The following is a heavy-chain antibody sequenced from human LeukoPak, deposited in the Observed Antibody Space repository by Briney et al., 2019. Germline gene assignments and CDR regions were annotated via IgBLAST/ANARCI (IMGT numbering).Heavy chain of an antibody. D-gene: IGHD6-13*01. CDR1: GGSISSSSYY. CDR2: IYYSGST. CDR3: ARREQLVLDY. Sequence: SETLSLTCTVSGGSISSSSYYWGWIRQPPGKGLEWIGSIYYSGSTYYNPSLKSRVTISVDTSKNQFSLKLSSVTAADTAVYYCARREQLVLDYWGQGTLVTVSS. J-gene: IGHJ4*02. V-gene: IGHV4-39*01.